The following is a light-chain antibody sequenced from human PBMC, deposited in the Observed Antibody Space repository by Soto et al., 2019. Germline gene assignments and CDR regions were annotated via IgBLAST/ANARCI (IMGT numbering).Light chain of an antibody. CDR2: GTS. V-gene: IGKV3-20*01. CDR1: QSVSSSF. Sequence: EKVLTQSPRTLSLSPGERATLSCRASQSVSSSFVAWFQQKPGQAPRLLIYGTSSRATGIPDRFSGSGSGTDFTLTINRLEPEDFAMYFCQQYGSSPWTFGQGTKVDIK. CDR3: QQYGSSPWT. J-gene: IGKJ1*01.